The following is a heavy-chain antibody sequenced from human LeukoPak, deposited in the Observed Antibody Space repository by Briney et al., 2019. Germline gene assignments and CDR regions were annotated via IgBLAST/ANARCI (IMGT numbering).Heavy chain of an antibody. CDR1: GFALYKYN. CDR2: ITAFNGNT. Sequence: GASVKVSCKASGFALYKYNIVWVRQAPGQGLEWVGWITAFNGNTNYGQKVQGRITMTTDTSTSTAYMDLRSLRSDDTAVYYCARDLRYSSGWSASGMDVWGKGTTVTISS. D-gene: IGHD6-19*01. V-gene: IGHV1-18*04. J-gene: IGHJ6*03. CDR3: ARDLRYSSGWSASGMDV.